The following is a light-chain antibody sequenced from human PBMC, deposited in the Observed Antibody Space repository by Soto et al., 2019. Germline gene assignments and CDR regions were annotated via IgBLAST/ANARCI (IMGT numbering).Light chain of an antibody. CDR2: GAS. CDR1: QSVSSSY. J-gene: IGKJ1*01. V-gene: IGKV3-20*01. CDR3: QQYGSSPWT. Sequence: EIVLTQSPGTLSLSPGERATISCRASQSVSSSYLAWYQQKPGQAPRLLIYGASNRATGIPNRFSSKGTGTDFTLTISRLEPEDFAVYYCQQYGSSPWTFGQGTKVDIK.